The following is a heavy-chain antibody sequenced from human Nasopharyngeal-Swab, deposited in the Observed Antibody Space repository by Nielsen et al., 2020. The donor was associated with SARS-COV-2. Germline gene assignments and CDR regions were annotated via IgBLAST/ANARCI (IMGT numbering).Heavy chain of an antibody. V-gene: IGHV3-53*01. J-gene: IGHJ5*02. D-gene: IGHD6-13*01. CDR3: ARLGSSSWYANWFDP. CDR2: IYSGGST. Sequence: WTRQPPGKGLEWASVIYSGGSTYYADSVKGRFTISRDNSKNTLYLQMNSLRAEDTAVYYCARLGSSSWYANWFDPGAREPWSPSPQ.